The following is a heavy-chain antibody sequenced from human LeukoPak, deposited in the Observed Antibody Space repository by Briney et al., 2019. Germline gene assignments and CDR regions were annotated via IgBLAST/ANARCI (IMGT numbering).Heavy chain of an antibody. J-gene: IGHJ4*02. CDR1: GFTFSSYA. V-gene: IGHV3-30*04. CDR2: ISYDGSNK. D-gene: IGHD6-19*01. Sequence: GGSLRLSCAASGFTFSSYAMHWVRQAPGKGLEWVAVISYDGSNKYYADSVKGRFTISRDNAKNSLYLQMNSLRAEDTAVYYCAREGIALGGEFDYWGQGTLVTVSS. CDR3: AREGIALGGEFDY.